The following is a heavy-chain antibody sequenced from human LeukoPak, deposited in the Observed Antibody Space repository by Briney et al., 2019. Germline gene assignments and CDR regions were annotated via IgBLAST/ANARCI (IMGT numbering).Heavy chain of an antibody. V-gene: IGHV3-23*01. CDR1: GFTFSSYA. CDR2: ISSSGGST. D-gene: IGHD1-26*01. J-gene: IGHJ4*02. Sequence: PGGSLRLSCAASGFTFSSYAMSWVRQAPGKGLEWVSVISSSGGSTYYADSVKGRFTISRDNSKNTLYLQMNSLRAEDTAVYYCAKSCCGSKNSIDYWGQGTLVTVSS. CDR3: AKSCCGSKNSIDY.